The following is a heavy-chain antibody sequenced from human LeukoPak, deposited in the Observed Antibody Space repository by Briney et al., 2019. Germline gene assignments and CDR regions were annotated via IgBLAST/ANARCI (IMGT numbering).Heavy chain of an antibody. CDR2: IKQDGSEK. Sequence: PGGSLRLSCAATGFTFSRFWMSWVRQAPGKGLEWVANIKQDGSEKYYVDSVKGRFTISRDNAKNSLYLQMNSLRAEDTAVYYCAMLKNAFDFWGQGTMVTVSS. CDR1: GFTFSRFW. J-gene: IGHJ3*01. V-gene: IGHV3-7*01. CDR3: AMLKNAFDF.